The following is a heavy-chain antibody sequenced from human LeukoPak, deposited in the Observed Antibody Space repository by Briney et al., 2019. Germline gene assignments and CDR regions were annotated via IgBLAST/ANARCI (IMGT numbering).Heavy chain of an antibody. Sequence: GASVKVSCKASGYTFTGYYMHWVRQAPGQGLEWMGGIIPILGTANYAQKFQGRVTITADKSTSTAYMELSSLRSEDTAVYYCARERAYYGILTGYYPPANWFDPWGQGTLVTVSS. CDR1: GYTFTGYY. V-gene: IGHV1-69*10. D-gene: IGHD3-9*01. J-gene: IGHJ5*02. CDR2: IIPILGTA. CDR3: ARERAYYGILTGYYPPANWFDP.